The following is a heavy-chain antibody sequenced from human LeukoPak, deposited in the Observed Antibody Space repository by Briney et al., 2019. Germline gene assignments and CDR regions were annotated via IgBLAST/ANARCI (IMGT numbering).Heavy chain of an antibody. J-gene: IGHJ4*02. Sequence: SETLSLTCTVSGGSISGYYWSWIRQPPGKGLEWIGYIYYSGSTNYNPSLKSRVTISVDTSKNQFSLKLSSVTAADTAVYYCAREGYSYGSFDYWGQGTLVTVSS. V-gene: IGHV4-59*01. CDR2: IYYSGST. D-gene: IGHD5-18*01. CDR1: GGSISGYY. CDR3: AREGYSYGSFDY.